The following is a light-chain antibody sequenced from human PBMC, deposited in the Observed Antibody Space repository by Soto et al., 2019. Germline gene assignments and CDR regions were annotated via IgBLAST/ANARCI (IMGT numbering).Light chain of an antibody. Sequence: DIQLTQSPPFLSASVGDRVTITCRASQGISSYLAWYQQKPGKAPKLLIYAASSLQSGVPSRFSGSGSGTEFTLTISSLQSEDSAFYYCQQYNKWPITFGQGTRLEIK. CDR2: AAS. CDR1: QGISSY. J-gene: IGKJ5*01. CDR3: QQYNKWPIT. V-gene: IGKV1-9*01.